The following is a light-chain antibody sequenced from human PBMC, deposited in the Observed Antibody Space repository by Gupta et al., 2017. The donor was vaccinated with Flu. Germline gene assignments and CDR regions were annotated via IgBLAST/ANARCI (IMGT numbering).Light chain of an antibody. CDR1: SRDVGSYSV. V-gene: IGLV2-23*03. CDR3: SSYAGSNTFVM. CDR2: EGG. Sequence: QSALTQPASVSLSPGPSITISCTGSSRDVGSYSVGSWYQQHPGKAPRLMIYEGGERPSGVSNRFSGSKSGNTASLTISGLQAEDEAGYYCSSYAGSNTFVMFGGGTKLTVL. J-gene: IGLJ3*02.